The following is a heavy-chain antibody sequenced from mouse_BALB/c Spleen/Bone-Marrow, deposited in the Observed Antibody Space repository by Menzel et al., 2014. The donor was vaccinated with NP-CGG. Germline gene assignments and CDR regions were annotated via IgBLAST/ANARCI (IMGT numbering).Heavy chain of an antibody. CDR3: AMYYYGSSLFAY. D-gene: IGHD1-1*01. Sequence: VQLQQPGAELVKPGASVKLSCTASGFNIKDTYMHWVKQRPEQGLEWIGRIDPANGNTKYDPKFQGKATITADTSSNTAYLQLSSLXSEDTAVYYCAMYYYGSSLFAYWGQGTLVTVSA. CDR1: GFNIKDTY. J-gene: IGHJ3*01. CDR2: IDPANGNT. V-gene: IGHV14-3*02.